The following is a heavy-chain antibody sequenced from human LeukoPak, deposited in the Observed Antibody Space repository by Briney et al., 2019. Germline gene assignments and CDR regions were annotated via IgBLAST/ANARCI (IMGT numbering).Heavy chain of an antibody. Sequence: GASVKVSCKASGYTFTGYYMHWVRQAPGQGLEWMGWINPNSGGTNYAQKFQGRVTMTRDTSIRTAYMELSRLRSDDTAVYYCARDKTYYDSSGYYFDYWGQGTLVTVSS. D-gene: IGHD3-22*01. V-gene: IGHV1-2*02. CDR1: GYTFTGYY. CDR3: ARDKTYYDSSGYYFDY. CDR2: INPNSGGT. J-gene: IGHJ4*02.